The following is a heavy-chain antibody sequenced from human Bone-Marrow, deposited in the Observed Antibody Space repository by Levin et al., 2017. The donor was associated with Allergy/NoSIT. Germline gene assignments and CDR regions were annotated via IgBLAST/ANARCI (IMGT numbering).Heavy chain of an antibody. D-gene: IGHD2-15*01. Sequence: PGGSLRLSCAASGFTFSSYSMNWVRQAPGKGLEWVSSISSSSSYIYYADSVKGRFTISRDNAKNSLYLQMNSLRAEDTAVYYCAREEDYCSGGSCYLYYYYYGMDVWGQGTTVTVSS. CDR3: AREEDYCSGGSCYLYYYYYGMDV. CDR1: GFTFSSYS. CDR2: ISSSSSYI. V-gene: IGHV3-21*01. J-gene: IGHJ6*02.